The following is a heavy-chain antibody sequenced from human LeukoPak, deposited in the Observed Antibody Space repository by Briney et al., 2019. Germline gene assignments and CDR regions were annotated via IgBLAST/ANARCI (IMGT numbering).Heavy chain of an antibody. V-gene: IGHV1-8*03. CDR1: GGTFSSYA. CDR3: ARGYRTNGRARSSSSWLGYLIDY. Sequence: ASVKVSCKASGGTFSSYAISWVRQATGQGLEWMGWMNPDSGNTGYAQKFQGRVTITRNTSISTAYMELSSLRSEDTAVYYCARGYRTNGRARSSSSWLGYLIDYWGQGTLVTVSS. D-gene: IGHD6-13*01. CDR2: MNPDSGNT. J-gene: IGHJ4*02.